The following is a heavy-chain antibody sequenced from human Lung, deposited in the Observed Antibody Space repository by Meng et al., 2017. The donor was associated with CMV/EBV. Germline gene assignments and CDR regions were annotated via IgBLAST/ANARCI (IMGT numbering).Heavy chain of an antibody. J-gene: IGHJ4*02. CDR1: GGTFSSYA. CDR2: IIPIFGTA. V-gene: IGHV1-69*05. CDR3: ARGPREFMIVVYHFDS. Sequence: SGGTFSSYAIRWVRQAPGQGLEWMGGIIPIFGTANYAQKFQGRVTITTDESTSTAYMELSSLRSEDTAVYYCARGPREFMIVVYHFDSWGQGTLVTVSS. D-gene: IGHD3-22*01.